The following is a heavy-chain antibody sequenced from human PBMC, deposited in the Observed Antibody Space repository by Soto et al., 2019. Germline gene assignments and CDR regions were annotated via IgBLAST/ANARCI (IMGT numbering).Heavy chain of an antibody. J-gene: IGHJ4*02. D-gene: IGHD5-18*01. CDR3: ARGLSRGYSYGYVY. Sequence: SETLSLTCAVYGGSFSGYYWSWIRQPPGKGLEWIGEINHSGSTNYNPSLKSRVTISVDTSKNQFSLKLSSVTAADTAVYYCARGLSRGYSYGYVYWGQGTLVTVSS. CDR2: INHSGST. V-gene: IGHV4-34*01. CDR1: GGSFSGYY.